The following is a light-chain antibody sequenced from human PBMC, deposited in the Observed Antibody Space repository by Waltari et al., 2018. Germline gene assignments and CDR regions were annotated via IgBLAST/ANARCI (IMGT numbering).Light chain of an antibody. CDR1: SSDIGSYNY. J-gene: IGLJ3*02. Sequence: QSALTQPASVSGSPGQSITISCTGSSSDIGSYNYVSWYQQHPDKAPKLIIYDVSERPSGVSTRFSASKSGDTASLTISGLQAEDEADYYCSSYTSSNTWVFGGGTKVTVL. CDR3: SSYTSSNTWV. V-gene: IGLV2-14*01. CDR2: DVS.